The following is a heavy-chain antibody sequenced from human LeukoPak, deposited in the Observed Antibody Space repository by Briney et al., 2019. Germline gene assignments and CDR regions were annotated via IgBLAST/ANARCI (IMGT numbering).Heavy chain of an antibody. CDR3: ARFRPVAVPGYPDY. J-gene: IGHJ4*02. CDR2: IYHSGST. Sequence: SETLSLTCSVSGYSISSGYYWGWIWQPPGQGLGWIGNIYHSGSTYYNPSLNSRVTISVDTSKNQFSLKLSSVTAADTAVYFCARFRPVAVPGYPDYWGQGTLVTVSS. D-gene: IGHD6-19*01. CDR1: GYSISSGYY. V-gene: IGHV4-38-2*02.